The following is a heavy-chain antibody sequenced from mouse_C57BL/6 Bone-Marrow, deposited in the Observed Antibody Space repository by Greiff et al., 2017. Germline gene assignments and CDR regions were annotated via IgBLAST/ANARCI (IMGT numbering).Heavy chain of an antibody. CDR3: TRGYYSNAWFAY. J-gene: IGHJ3*01. D-gene: IGHD2-5*01. Sequence: EVKLMESGEGLVKPGGSLKLSCAASGFTFSSYAMSWVRQTPEKRLEWVAYISSGGEYIYYADTVKGRFTISRDNARNTLYLQMSSLKSEDTAMYYCTRGYYSNAWFAYWGQGTLVTVSA. V-gene: IGHV5-9-1*02. CDR1: GFTFSSYA. CDR2: ISSGGEYI.